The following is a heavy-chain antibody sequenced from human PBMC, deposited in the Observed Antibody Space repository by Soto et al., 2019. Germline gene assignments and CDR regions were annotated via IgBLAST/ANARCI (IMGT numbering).Heavy chain of an antibody. Sequence: EASVKVSCKASGYIFTSYAIHWVRQAPGERPEWMGWINAGSGDTKYSQKFQGRVTITRDTSASTVYMELGSLRSEDTAVYYCATDYGSGTYYRDYYFDYWGQGTVVTVSS. CDR3: ATDYGSGTYYRDYYFDY. D-gene: IGHD3-10*01. CDR1: GYIFTSYA. J-gene: IGHJ4*02. CDR2: INAGSGDT. V-gene: IGHV1-3*01.